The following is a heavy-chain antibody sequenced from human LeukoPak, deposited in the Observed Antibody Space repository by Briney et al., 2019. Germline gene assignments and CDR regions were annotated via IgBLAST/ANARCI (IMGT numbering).Heavy chain of an antibody. CDR3: ARAVYGDYPRGYFDY. CDR1: GFTFSSYE. Sequence: PGGSLRLSCAASGFTFSSYEMNWVRQAPGKGLEWVSYISSSGSTIYYADSVKGRFTISRHTAKNSLYLQMNSLRAEDTAVYYCARAVYGDYPRGYFDYWGQGTLVTVSS. V-gene: IGHV3-48*03. J-gene: IGHJ4*02. CDR2: ISSSGSTI. D-gene: IGHD4-17*01.